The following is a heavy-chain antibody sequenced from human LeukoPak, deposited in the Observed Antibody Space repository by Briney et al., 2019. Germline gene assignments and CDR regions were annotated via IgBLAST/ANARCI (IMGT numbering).Heavy chain of an antibody. D-gene: IGHD6-19*01. V-gene: IGHV1-18*04. Sequence: ASVKVSCKASGYTFNSHGISWVRQAPGQGLEWMGWINPYNGNTNYAQKLQGRVTMTTDTSTSTAYMELRSLRSDDTAVYYCARFGLGKHIEVAGIPFDIWGQGTMVTVSS. J-gene: IGHJ3*02. CDR2: INPYNGNT. CDR3: ARFGLGKHIEVAGIPFDI. CDR1: GYTFNSHG.